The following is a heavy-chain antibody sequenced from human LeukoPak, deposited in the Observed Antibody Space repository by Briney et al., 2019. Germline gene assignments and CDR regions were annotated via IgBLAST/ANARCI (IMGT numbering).Heavy chain of an antibody. V-gene: IGHV4-39*01. Sequence: SETLCLTCTGSGGYISSSSYYWGWIRQPPGMGLEWIGSIYYSGSTYYNPSLKSLVHTSVDTPKNQVSLKLSSVTAADTAVYYCARHRLRWLVKPGGVDYWGQGNLVTVSS. D-gene: IGHD6-19*01. CDR1: GGYISSSSYY. J-gene: IGHJ4*02. CDR3: ARHRLRWLVKPGGVDY. CDR2: IYYSGST.